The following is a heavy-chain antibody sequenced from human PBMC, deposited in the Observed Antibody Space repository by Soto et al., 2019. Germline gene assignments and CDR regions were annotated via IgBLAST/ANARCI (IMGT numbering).Heavy chain of an antibody. CDR2: ISSTTNYI. V-gene: IGHV3-21*01. J-gene: IGHJ4*02. CDR3: ARESEDLTSNFDY. CDR1: GSTFTRYS. Sequence: PGGSLRLSCAASGSTFTRYSMNWVRQAPGKGLEWVSSISSTTNYIYYADSMKGRFTVSRDNARNSVYLEMNSLSAEDTAVYYCARESEDLTSNFDYWGQGTLVTVSS.